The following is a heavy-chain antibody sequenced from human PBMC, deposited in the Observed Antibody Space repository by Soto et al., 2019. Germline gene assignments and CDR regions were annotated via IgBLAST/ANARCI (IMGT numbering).Heavy chain of an antibody. CDR2: IYLGDSDT. CDR1: WCSIINYW. CDR3: ARTGRSYSPAAFDI. D-gene: IGHD3-10*01. Sequence: GEPLGVCWKGAWCSIINYWIGRVRQMPGKGLEWMGIIYLGDSDTRYSPSFQGQVTISADKSISTAYLQWSSLKASDTAMFYCARTGRSYSPAAFDIWGQGTMVTVSS. J-gene: IGHJ3*02. V-gene: IGHV5-51*01.